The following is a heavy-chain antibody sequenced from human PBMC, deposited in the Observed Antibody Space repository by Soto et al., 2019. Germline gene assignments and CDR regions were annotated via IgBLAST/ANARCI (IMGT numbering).Heavy chain of an antibody. Sequence: PGGSLRLSCAASGFIFSSYGMHWVRQAPGKGLEWVAVVWYDGSNKYDADSVKGRFTISRDDSKNTVSLEMNSLRAEDTAVYYCARQGVNSDFDYWGQGTLVTVSS. D-gene: IGHD2-8*01. CDR3: ARQGVNSDFDY. V-gene: IGHV3-33*01. CDR1: GFIFSSYG. J-gene: IGHJ4*02. CDR2: VWYDGSNK.